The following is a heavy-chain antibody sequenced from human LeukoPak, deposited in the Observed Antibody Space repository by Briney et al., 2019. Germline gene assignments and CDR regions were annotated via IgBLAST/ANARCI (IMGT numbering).Heavy chain of an antibody. CDR1: GYTFTVYF. V-gene: IGHV1-2*02. CDR3: ARELNYDNSGYYFDY. CDR2: INPNSGGT. J-gene: IGHJ4*02. Sequence: ASVKVSCKASGYTFTVYFMHWVRQAPGQGLEWMGWINPNSGGTNYAQKFQGRVTMTRDTSISTAYMELSRLRSDDTAVYYCARELNYDNSGYYFDYWGQGTLVTVSS. D-gene: IGHD3-22*01.